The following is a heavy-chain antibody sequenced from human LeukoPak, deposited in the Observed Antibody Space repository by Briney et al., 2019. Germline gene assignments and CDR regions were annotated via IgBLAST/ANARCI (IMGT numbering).Heavy chain of an antibody. CDR3: ASLGLMAARGKEFDY. V-gene: IGHV4-39*01. Sequence: SETLSLTCTVCGGSVSSRSYYWGWIRQPPGKGLAWIGSFYYSGITYYNPSLKSRVTISVDTSKNQFSLNLTSVTAADTAVYYCASLGLMAARGKEFDYWGQGTLVTVSS. J-gene: IGHJ4*02. CDR2: FYYSGIT. D-gene: IGHD6-13*01. CDR1: GGSVSSRSYY.